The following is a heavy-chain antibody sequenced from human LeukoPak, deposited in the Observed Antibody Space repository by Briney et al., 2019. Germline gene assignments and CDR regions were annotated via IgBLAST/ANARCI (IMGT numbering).Heavy chain of an antibody. J-gene: IGHJ4*02. V-gene: IGHV3-23*01. CDR2: ISGSGGST. Sequence: PGGSLRLSCAASGFTFSSYAMSWVRQAPGKGLEWVSAISGSGGSTYYADSVKGRFTISRDNSKNTLYLQMNSLRAEDTAVYYWQKPAYDILTGYYAELDYWGQGTLVTVSS. CDR1: GFTFSSYA. D-gene: IGHD3-9*01. CDR3: QKPAYDILTGYYAELDY.